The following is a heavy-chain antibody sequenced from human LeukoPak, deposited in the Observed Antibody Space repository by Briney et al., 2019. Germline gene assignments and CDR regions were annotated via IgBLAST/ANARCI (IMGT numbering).Heavy chain of an antibody. D-gene: IGHD3-3*01. Sequence: MSSETLCLTCTASGGSISSYYWSWIRQPPGKGLEWIGYIYYSGSTNYNPSLKSRVTIVVDTSKNQFSLKMTSVTAADTAVYYCARSMLYLEWVFDSWGQGTLGTVSS. J-gene: IGHJ4*02. CDR2: IYYSGST. V-gene: IGHV4-59*08. CDR3: ARSMLYLEWVFDS. CDR1: GGSISSYY.